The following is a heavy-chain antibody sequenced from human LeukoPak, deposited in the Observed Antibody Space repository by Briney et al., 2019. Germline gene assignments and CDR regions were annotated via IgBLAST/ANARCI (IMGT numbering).Heavy chain of an antibody. V-gene: IGHV1-2*06. CDR3: ARGYCSGGSCYSVENWFDP. D-gene: IGHD2-15*01. CDR2: INPNSGGT. Sequence: ASXKVSCKAAGYTFTGYYMFWVRQAPGQGLEWMGRINPNSGGTNYAQKFQGRVTMTRDTSISIAYMELSRLRSDDTAVYYCARGYCSGGSCYSVENWFDPWGQGTLVTVSS. CDR1: GYTFTGYY. J-gene: IGHJ5*02.